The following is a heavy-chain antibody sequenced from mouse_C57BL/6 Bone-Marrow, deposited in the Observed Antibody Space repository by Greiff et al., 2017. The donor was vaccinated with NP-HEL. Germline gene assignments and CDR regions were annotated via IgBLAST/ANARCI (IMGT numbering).Heavy chain of an antibody. D-gene: IGHD1-1*01. V-gene: IGHV1-62-2*01. CDR3: ARHEGYYCSSAWFAY. CDR1: GYTFTEYS. J-gene: IGHJ3*01. Sequence: VQLQQSGAELVKPGASVKLSCKASGYTFTEYSIHWVKQRPGQGLEWIGWFYPGSGSTKYNEKFKDKATLTADKSSSTAYMELSRLTSEDSAVSFCARHEGYYCSSAWFAYWGQGTLVTVSA. CDR2: FYPGSGST.